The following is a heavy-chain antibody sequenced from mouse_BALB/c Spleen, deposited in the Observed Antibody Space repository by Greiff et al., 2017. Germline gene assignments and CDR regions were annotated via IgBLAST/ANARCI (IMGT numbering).Heavy chain of an antibody. D-gene: IGHD1-1*01. CDR2: IWAGGST. J-gene: IGHJ4*01. Sequence: QDLSITCTVSGFSLTSYGVHWVRQPPGKGLEWLGVIWAGGSTNYNSALMSRLSISKDNSKSQVFLKMNSLQTDDTAMYYCARAYYYGSSMAMDYWGQGTSVTVSS. CDR1: GFSLTSYG. V-gene: IGHV2-9*02. CDR3: ARAYYYGSSMAMDY.